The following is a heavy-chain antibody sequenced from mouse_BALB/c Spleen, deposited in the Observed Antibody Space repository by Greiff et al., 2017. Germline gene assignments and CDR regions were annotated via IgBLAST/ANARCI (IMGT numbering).Heavy chain of an antibody. CDR2: ISSGGST. J-gene: IGHJ1*01. V-gene: IGHV5-6-5*01. CDR1: GFTFSSYA. Sequence: EVKLVESGGGLVKPGGSLKLSCAASGFTFSSYAMSWVRQTPEKRLEWVASISSGGSTYYPDSVKGRFTISRDNARNILYLQMSSLRSEDTAMYYCARGRASSRYWYFDVWGAGTTVTVSS. CDR3: ARGRASSRYWYFDV. D-gene: IGHD6-1*01.